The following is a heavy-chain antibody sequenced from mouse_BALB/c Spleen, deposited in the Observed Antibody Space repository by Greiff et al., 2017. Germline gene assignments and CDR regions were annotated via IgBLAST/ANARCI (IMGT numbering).Heavy chain of an antibody. V-gene: IGHV14-3*02. Sequence: EVQLQQSGAELVKPGASVKLSCTASGFNIKDTYMHWVKQRPEQGLEWIGRIDPANGNTKYDPKFQGKATITADTSSNTAYLQLSSLTSEDTAVYYCASGSSYWYFDVWGAGTTVTVSS. CDR2: IDPANGNT. CDR3: ASGSSYWYFDV. D-gene: IGHD1-1*01. CDR1: GFNIKDTY. J-gene: IGHJ1*01.